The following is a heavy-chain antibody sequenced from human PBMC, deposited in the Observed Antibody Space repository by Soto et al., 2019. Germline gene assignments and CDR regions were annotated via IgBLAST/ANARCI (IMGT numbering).Heavy chain of an antibody. Sequence: QLQLQESGSGLVKPSQTLSLTCVVSGGSISSGGYSWSWIRQPPGKGLEWIGYIYHSGSTHYNPSLKSRVTIAVDRYKNQFPLKLSSVTAAHTAVYYCVRVPGPWGQGTLVTVSS. CDR2: IYHSGST. CDR3: VRVPGP. V-gene: IGHV4-30-2*01. CDR1: GGSISSGGYS. J-gene: IGHJ5*02.